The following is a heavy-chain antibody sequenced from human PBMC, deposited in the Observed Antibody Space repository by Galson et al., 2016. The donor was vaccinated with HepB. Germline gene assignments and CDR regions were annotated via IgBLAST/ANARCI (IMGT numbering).Heavy chain of an antibody. CDR3: ASKHCRGVDCHLPFFDF. Sequence: SVKVSCKASGYTFTDQYVLWVRQAPGQGLEWMGWIDPNTGGTNYAQKFQGRVTMTGDTSLSTAYMELSRLTSEDTAVDYCASKHCRGVDCHLPFFDFWGPGSLVTVSS. CDR2: IDPNTGGT. D-gene: IGHD2-15*01. J-gene: IGHJ4*02. V-gene: IGHV1-2*02. CDR1: GYTFTDQY.